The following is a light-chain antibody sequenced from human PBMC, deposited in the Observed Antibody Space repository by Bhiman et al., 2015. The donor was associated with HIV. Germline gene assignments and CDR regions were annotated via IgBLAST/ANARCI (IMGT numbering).Light chain of an antibody. Sequence: SSELTQDPAVSVALGQTVRIRCQGDSLRTYYASWYQQRPGQAPVLVIYGKNNRPSGIPDRFSGSSSGKTASLTITGAQAEDEADYYCNSRDSSGNHLEVFGGGTKLTVL. CDR1: SLRTYY. J-gene: IGLJ2*01. CDR3: NSRDSSGNHLEV. V-gene: IGLV3-19*01. CDR2: GKN.